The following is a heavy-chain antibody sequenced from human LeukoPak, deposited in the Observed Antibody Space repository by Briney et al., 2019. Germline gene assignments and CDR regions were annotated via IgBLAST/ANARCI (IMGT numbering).Heavy chain of an antibody. Sequence: GGSLRLSCAASGFTFSSYWMNWVRQAPGKGLEWVSSISSSSSYIYYADSVKGRFTISRDNAKNSLYLQMNSLRAEDTAVYYCARDGALYGSGSYYDRCFDYWGQGTLVTVSS. CDR1: GFTFSSYW. CDR3: ARDGALYGSGSYYDRCFDY. CDR2: ISSSSSYI. D-gene: IGHD3-10*01. J-gene: IGHJ4*02. V-gene: IGHV3-21*01.